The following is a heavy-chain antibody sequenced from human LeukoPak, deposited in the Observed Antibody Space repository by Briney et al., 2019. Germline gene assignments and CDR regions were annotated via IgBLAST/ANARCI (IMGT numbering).Heavy chain of an antibody. Sequence: GGSLRLSCAASGFTFSSYAMSWVRQAPGKGLEWVSAISGSGGSTYYADSVKGRFTISRDNSKNTLYLQMNSLRAEDTAVYYCAKDPPPFIVVVPAAMEGWFDPWGQGTLVTVSS. J-gene: IGHJ5*02. D-gene: IGHD2-2*01. V-gene: IGHV3-23*01. CDR2: ISGSGGST. CDR3: AKDPPPFIVVVPAAMEGWFDP. CDR1: GFTFSSYA.